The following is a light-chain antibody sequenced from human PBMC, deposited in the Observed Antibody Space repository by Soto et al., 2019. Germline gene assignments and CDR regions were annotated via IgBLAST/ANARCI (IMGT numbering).Light chain of an antibody. J-gene: IGKJ4*01. CDR1: QIVSSN. Sequence: EIVITQSQATLSVSPGERATLSCWTSQIVSSNLALYQQKPGQAPRLLIYDVSTRAPGIPTRFSGSGYGTEFTLTISSLQSEDFADYSWQQYNNWPLTFGGGTKGEIK. V-gene: IGKV3D-15*01. CDR2: DVS. CDR3: QQYNNWPLT.